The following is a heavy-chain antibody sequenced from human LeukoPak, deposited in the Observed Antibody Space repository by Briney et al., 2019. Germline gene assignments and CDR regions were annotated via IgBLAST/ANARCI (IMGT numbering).Heavy chain of an antibody. CDR2: IGSGGST. J-gene: IGHJ4*02. D-gene: IGHD6-19*01. CDR3: ARWRGSSGRYYFDY. CDR1: GFTFSSYA. Sequence: PGGSLRLSCAASGFTFSSYAMSWVRQAPGKGLEWVAGIGSGGSTYYADSVKGRFTISRDNSKNTLYLQMNGLRAEDTAVYYCARWRGSSGRYYFDYWGQGTLVTVSS. V-gene: IGHV3-23*01.